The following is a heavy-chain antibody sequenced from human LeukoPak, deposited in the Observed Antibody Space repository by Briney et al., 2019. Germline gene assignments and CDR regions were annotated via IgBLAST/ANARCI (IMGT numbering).Heavy chain of an antibody. CDR1: GGSITTTNW. Sequence: SGTLSLTCAVSGGSITTTNWWSWVRQPPGKGLEWIGEVHLSGATNYNPSLVSRVSMSIDKSKNHLSLEVTSVTAADTAMYFCTRESGAFSPFGFWGLGTLVTVSS. D-gene: IGHD1-26*01. CDR3: TRESGAFSPFGF. J-gene: IGHJ4*02. V-gene: IGHV4-4*02. CDR2: VHLSGAT.